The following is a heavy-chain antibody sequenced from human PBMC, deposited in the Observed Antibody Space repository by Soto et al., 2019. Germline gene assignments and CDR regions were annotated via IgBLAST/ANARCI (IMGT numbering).Heavy chain of an antibody. CDR2: IYYSGST. Sequence: SETLSLTCTVSGDSISSTNYYWVWIRQPPGKGLEWIGNIYYSGSTYYNPSLKSRVTISVDTSKNQFSLKLSSVTAADTAVYYCARGSTSYYYDSSGYYSGDAFDIWGQGTMVTVSS. D-gene: IGHD3-22*01. J-gene: IGHJ3*02. CDR3: ARGSTSYYYDSSGYYSGDAFDI. CDR1: GDSISSTNYY. V-gene: IGHV4-39*07.